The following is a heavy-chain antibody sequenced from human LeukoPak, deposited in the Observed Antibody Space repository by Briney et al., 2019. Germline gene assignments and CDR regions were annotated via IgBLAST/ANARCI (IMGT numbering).Heavy chain of an antibody. J-gene: IGHJ6*03. Sequence: GGSLRLSCAASGFTFSSYSMNWVRQAPGKGLEWVSYISSSSSTIYYADSMKGRFTISRDNAKNSLYLQMNSLRAEDTAVYYCAREARARGITGTLRGHYYYYYMDVWGKGTTVTVSS. V-gene: IGHV3-48*01. CDR2: ISSSSSTI. CDR1: GFTFSSYS. D-gene: IGHD1-20*01. CDR3: AREARARGITGTLRGHYYYYYMDV.